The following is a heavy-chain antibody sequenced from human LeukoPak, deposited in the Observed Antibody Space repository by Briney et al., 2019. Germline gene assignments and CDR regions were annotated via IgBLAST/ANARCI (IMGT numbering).Heavy chain of an antibody. V-gene: IGHV3-53*01. J-gene: IGHJ5*02. D-gene: IGHD3-3*01. Sequence: GGCLRLSCAASGFTVSSNYMSWVRQAARKGLEWVSVDYNVGTTYYPDSVKGRFTISTDTTKNTLYLQMNSLRVEDTAVYYGVRENRSLEWSWGQGTLVTVSS. CDR2: DYNVGTT. CDR3: VRENRSLEWS. CDR1: GFTVSSNY.